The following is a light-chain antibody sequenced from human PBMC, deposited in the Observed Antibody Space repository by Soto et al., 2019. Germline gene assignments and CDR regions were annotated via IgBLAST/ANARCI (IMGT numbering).Light chain of an antibody. CDR3: QQHASSPRT. Sequence: EIVLTQSPGTLALSPGERATLSCRASQSLSRTYLAWYQQNPGQAPRLLIYGASSRATGIPDRFSGSGYGTDFTLTISRLEPEDSAVYFCQQHASSPRTFGQGTKVEIK. CDR1: QSLSRTY. V-gene: IGKV3-20*01. CDR2: GAS. J-gene: IGKJ1*01.